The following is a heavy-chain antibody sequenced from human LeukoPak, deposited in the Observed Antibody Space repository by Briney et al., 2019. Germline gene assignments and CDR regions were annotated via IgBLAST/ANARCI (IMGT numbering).Heavy chain of an antibody. CDR3: ARVPVSDYGMDV. V-gene: IGHV1-8*01. D-gene: IGHD1-14*01. J-gene: IGHJ6*02. CDR2: MNPNSGNT. CDR1: GYTFTSYD. Sequence: ASVKVSCKASGYTFTSYDINWVRQATGQGLEWMGWMNPNSGNTGYAQKFQGRVTMTRNTCISTAYMELSSLRSEDTAVYYCARVPVSDYGMDVWGQGTTVTVSS.